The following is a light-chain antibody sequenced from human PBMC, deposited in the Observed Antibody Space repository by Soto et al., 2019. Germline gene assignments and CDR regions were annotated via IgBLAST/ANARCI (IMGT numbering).Light chain of an antibody. V-gene: IGKV1-17*01. Sequence: DIQMTQSPSSLSASVGDTVTITCRASEDIRNELSWYQQKSGKAPNRLIYVASSLESGVPSRFSGRRFGTEFTLTISSLQPEDSATYSCLQYQTYPLTFGGGTAVEIK. J-gene: IGKJ4*01. CDR1: EDIRNE. CDR3: LQYQTYPLT. CDR2: VAS.